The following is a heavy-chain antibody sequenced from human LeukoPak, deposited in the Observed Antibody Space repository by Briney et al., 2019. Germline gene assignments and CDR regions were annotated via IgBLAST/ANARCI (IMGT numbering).Heavy chain of an antibody. CDR2: ISGFSMGPETT. V-gene: IGHV3-23*01. CDR1: GFTFSTYA. D-gene: IGHD5-12*01. CDR3: ARDSYFDYWGDV. Sequence: GGSLRLSCAASGFTFSTYAMNWVRQAPGKGLEWVSHISGFSMGPETTHYADSVRGRFIISRDNAKNTLFLQMSSLRVEDTAIYYCARDSYFDYWGDVWGQGTTVTVSS. J-gene: IGHJ6*02.